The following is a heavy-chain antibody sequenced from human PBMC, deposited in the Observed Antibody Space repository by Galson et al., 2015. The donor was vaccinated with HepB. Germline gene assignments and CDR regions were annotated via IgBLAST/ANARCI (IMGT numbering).Heavy chain of an antibody. Sequence: ETLSLTCAVYGGSFSGYYWSWIRQPPGKGLEWIGEINHSGSTNYNPSLKSRVTISVDTSKNQFSLKLSSVTAADTAVYYCARGSVDDYGDYYYYGMDVWGQGTTVTVSS. CDR3: ARGSVDDYGDYYYYGMDV. J-gene: IGHJ6*02. CDR2: INHSGST. D-gene: IGHD4-17*01. V-gene: IGHV4-34*01. CDR1: GGSFSGYY.